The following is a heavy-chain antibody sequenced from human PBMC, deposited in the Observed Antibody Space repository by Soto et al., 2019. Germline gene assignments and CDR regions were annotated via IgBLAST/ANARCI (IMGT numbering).Heavy chain of an antibody. Sequence: SETLSLTCTVSGGSISSGGYYWSWIRQHPGKGLEWIGYIYYSGSAYYNPSLKSRVTISVDTSKNQFSLKLSSVTAADTAVYYCARHKVGVTMVRGVIITRPYYYYGMDVWGQGTTVTVSS. CDR2: IYYSGSA. V-gene: IGHV4-31*03. CDR1: GGSISSGGYY. CDR3: ARHKVGVTMVRGVIITRPYYYYGMDV. D-gene: IGHD3-10*01. J-gene: IGHJ6*02.